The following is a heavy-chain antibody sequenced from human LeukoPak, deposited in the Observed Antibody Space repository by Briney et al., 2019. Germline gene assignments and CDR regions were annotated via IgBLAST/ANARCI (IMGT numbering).Heavy chain of an antibody. J-gene: IGHJ3*02. D-gene: IGHD5-12*01. CDR1: GFTFSSYE. Sequence: GGSLRLSCAASGFTFSSYEMNWVRQAPGKGLEWVSYISSSDGIIYYADSVKGRFTISRDNAKNSLYLQMNSLRAEDTAVYYCASRGYSGYDSSHRYGALDIWGQGTMVAVSS. CDR2: ISSSDGII. CDR3: ASRGYSGYDSSHRYGALDI. V-gene: IGHV3-48*03.